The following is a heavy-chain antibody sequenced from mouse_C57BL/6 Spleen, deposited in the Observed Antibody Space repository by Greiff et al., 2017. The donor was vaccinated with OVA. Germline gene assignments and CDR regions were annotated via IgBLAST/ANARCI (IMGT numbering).Heavy chain of an antibody. CDR2: ISYSGST. CDR3: AREGGYYGSSSWFAY. D-gene: IGHD1-1*01. V-gene: IGHV3-1*01. J-gene: IGHJ3*01. Sequence: EVKLQESGPGMVKPSQSLSLTCTVTGYSITSGYDWHWIRHFPGNKLEWMGYISYSGSTNYNPSLKSRISITHDTSKNHFFLKLNSVTTEDTATYYCAREGGYYGSSSWFAYWGQGTLVTVSA. CDR1: GYSITSGYD.